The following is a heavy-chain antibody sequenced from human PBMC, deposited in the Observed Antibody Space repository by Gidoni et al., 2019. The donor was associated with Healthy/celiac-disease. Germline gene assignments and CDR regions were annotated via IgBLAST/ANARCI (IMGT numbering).Heavy chain of an antibody. V-gene: IGHV3-30*18. D-gene: IGHD4-17*01. CDR3: AKDARDDGDYAGLVDY. J-gene: IGHJ4*02. Sequence: QVQLVESGGGVVQPGRSLSLSCAASGFTFSSYGMHWVRQAPGKGLEWVAVISYDGSNKYYADSVKGRFTISRDNAKNTLYLQMNSLRAEDTAVYYCAKDARDDGDYAGLVDYWGQGTLVTVSS. CDR1: GFTFSSYG. CDR2: ISYDGSNK.